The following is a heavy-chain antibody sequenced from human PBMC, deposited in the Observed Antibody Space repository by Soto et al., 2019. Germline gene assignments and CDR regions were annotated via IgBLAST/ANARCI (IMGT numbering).Heavy chain of an antibody. CDR1: GGSFSTYS. V-gene: IGHV1-18*01. J-gene: IGHJ5*02. Sequence: GASVTFSCKFCGGSFSTYSLTWVLQAPGQPLEWLGWISLYSDGTNYAQKFQGRVSMTTDTSTTTAYMELRSLRSDDTAVYYCARVVPGAEAWFGPWGQGTLVTLSS. D-gene: IGHD2-2*01. CDR2: ISLYSDGT. CDR3: ARVVPGAEAWFGP.